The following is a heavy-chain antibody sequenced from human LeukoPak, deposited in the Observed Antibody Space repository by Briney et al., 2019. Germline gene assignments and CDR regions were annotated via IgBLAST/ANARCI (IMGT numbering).Heavy chain of an antibody. V-gene: IGHV3-23*01. J-gene: IGHJ3*01. D-gene: IGHD6-19*01. CDR2: LSGSGAKT. CDR1: GFSFSSYA. Sequence: PGGSLRLSCAASGFSFSSYAMSWVRQAPGKGLEFVSALSGSGAKTFYADSVKGRFTISRDNSKNTVYLQMSTLRAEDTALYYCAKFCMTRGDGWYDGSDVWGQGTMVAVSS. CDR3: AKFCMTRGDGWYDGSDV.